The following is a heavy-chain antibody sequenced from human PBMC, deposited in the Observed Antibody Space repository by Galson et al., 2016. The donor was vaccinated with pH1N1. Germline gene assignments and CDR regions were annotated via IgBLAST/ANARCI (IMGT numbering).Heavy chain of an antibody. CDR1: GGTFGSYG. V-gene: IGHV1-69*13. CDR2: IIPIFNTA. Sequence: SVKVSCKASGGTFGSYGINWVRQAPGRGVEWMGGIIPIFNTAKYAQNFQGRVTITADESTTTAYTELSSLRSEDTAVYYCAREDYYDTDLSDWYFDLWGRGTLLTVSS. CDR3: AREDYYDTDLSDWYFDL. J-gene: IGHJ2*01. D-gene: IGHD3-22*01.